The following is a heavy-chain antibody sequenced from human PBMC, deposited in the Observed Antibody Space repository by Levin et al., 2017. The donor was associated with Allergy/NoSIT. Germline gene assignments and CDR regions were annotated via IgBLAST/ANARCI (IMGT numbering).Heavy chain of an antibody. CDR3: TRITARDAFDI. CDR1: GFTFGDYA. J-gene: IGHJ3*02. CDR2: IRSKGYGGTT. V-gene: IGHV3-49*03. Sequence: GGSLRLSCTGSGFTFGDYAMSWFRQAPGKGLEWVGFIRSKGYGGTTEYAASVKGRFTISRDDSKSIAYLQMNSLKTEDTAVYYCTRITARDAFDIWGQGTMVTVSS.